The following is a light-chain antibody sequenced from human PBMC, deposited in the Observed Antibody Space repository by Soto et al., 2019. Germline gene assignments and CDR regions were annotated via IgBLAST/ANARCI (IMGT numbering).Light chain of an antibody. CDR2: WAS. CDR1: RVVLYVSDNENN. V-gene: IGKV4-1*01. Sequence: DIVMTQSPDSLSVSLGERATIHFKSSRVVLYVSDNENNLAWYQQKPGQPPKLLIYWASTRESGVPARFSGSGSGTDFTLTISSLQAEDVAVYYCQQYYIVPYTFGQGTKVDIK. CDR3: QQYYIVPYT. J-gene: IGKJ2*01.